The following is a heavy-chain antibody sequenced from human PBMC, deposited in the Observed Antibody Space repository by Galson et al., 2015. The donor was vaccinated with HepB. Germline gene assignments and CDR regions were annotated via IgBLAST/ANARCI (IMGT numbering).Heavy chain of an antibody. CDR2: INPRSGDT. D-gene: IGHD3-9*01. V-gene: IGHV1-2*04. Sequence: SVKVSCKASGYTFTGYDIHWVRQAPGQGLEWMGRINPRSGDTNYAQKFKGWFTMTRDTSINTAYMAVSRLRSDDTAVYYCAREDSDYYYAFDIWGQGTMVTVSS. CDR1: GYTFTGYD. CDR3: AREDSDYYYAFDI. J-gene: IGHJ3*02.